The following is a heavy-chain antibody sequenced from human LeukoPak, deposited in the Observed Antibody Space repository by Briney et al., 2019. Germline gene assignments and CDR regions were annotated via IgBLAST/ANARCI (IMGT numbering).Heavy chain of an antibody. Sequence: SVKVSCKASGGTFGSYAISWVRQAPGQGLEWMGGIIPIFGTANYAQKFQGRVTITTDESTSTAYMELSSLRSEDTAVYYCAAVPRRGRASPWGQGTLVTVSS. V-gene: IGHV1-69*05. CDR3: AAVPRRGRASP. CDR1: GGTFGSYA. D-gene: IGHD2-15*01. J-gene: IGHJ5*02. CDR2: IIPIFGTA.